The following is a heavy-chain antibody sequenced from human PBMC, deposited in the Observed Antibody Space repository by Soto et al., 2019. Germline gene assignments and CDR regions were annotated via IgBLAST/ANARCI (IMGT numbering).Heavy chain of an antibody. CDR3: ASRTTVTTYWYFDL. V-gene: IGHV3-21*04. CDR1: GFIFSNYN. CDR2: ISSSSSYI. J-gene: IGHJ2*01. D-gene: IGHD4-17*01. Sequence: PGGSLRLSCAASGFIFSNYNLHWVRQAPGKGLEWVSSISSSSSYIYYADSMKGRFAISRDNAKNSLYLQMNSLRAEDTAVYYCASRTTVTTYWYFDLWGRGTLVTVSS.